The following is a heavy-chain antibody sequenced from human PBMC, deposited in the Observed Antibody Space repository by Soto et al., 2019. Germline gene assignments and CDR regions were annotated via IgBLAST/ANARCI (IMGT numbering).Heavy chain of an antibody. CDR1: GYSFTSYW. D-gene: IGHD2-15*01. J-gene: IGHJ5*02. CDR2: IYPGDSDT. V-gene: IGHV5-51*01. CDR3: ARLDCSGGSCRRQGWFDP. Sequence: PGESLKISCKASGYSFTSYWIGGVRQMPGKGLEWMGIIYPGDSDTRYSPSFQGQVTISADKSISTAYLQWSSLKASDTAMYYCARLDCSGGSCRRQGWFDPWGQGTLVTVSS.